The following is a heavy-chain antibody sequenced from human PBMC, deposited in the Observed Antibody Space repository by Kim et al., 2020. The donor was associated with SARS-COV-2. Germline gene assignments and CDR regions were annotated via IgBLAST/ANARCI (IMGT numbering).Heavy chain of an antibody. J-gene: IGHJ4*02. CDR1: GFTFSSYA. D-gene: IGHD4-17*01. V-gene: IGHV3-23*03. CDR2: IYSGGSST. CDR3: AKDVHDYGDYYFDY. Sequence: GGSLRLSCAASGFTFSSYAMSWVRQAPGKGLEWVSVIYSGGSSTYYADSVKGRFTISRDNSKNTLYLQMNSLRAEDTAVYYCAKDVHDYGDYYFDYWGQGTLVTVSS.